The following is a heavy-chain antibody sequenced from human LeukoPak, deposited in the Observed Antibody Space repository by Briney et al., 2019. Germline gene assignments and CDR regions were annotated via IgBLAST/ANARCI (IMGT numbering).Heavy chain of an antibody. V-gene: IGHV3-43*02. CDR3: AKDLAHQRITMVRGVIESNYYGMDV. CDR1: GFTFDVYA. J-gene: IGHJ6*02. Sequence: SGGSVRLSCAASGFTFDVYAMHWVRQAPGKGLEWVTLISGDGGSTYYAHSVKGRFTISRDNSKNSLYLQMNSLRTEDTDLYYCAKDLAHQRITMVRGVIESNYYGMDVWGQGTTVTVSS. D-gene: IGHD3-10*01. CDR2: ISGDGGST.